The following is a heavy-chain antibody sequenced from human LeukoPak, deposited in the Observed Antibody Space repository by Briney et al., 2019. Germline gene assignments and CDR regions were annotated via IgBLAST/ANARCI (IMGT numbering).Heavy chain of an antibody. J-gene: IGHJ6*03. CDR3: ARGAAPVLQYLDWLYMDV. Sequence: ASVKVSCKASGYTFTDYYIHWVRQAPGQGLEWIGWITPSSGGTTYAQRFQGRVTMTRDTSISIVYMELSRLRTDDTAVYYCARGAAPVLQYLDWLYMDVWGEGITVTVSS. V-gene: IGHV1-2*02. CDR2: ITPSSGGT. D-gene: IGHD3-9*01. CDR1: GYTFTDYY.